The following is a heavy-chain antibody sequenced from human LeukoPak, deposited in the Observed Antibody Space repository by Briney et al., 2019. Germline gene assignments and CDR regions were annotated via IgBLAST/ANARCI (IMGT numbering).Heavy chain of an antibody. Sequence: PSETLSLTCTVSGDSISSDYWSWIRQPPGKGLEWIGYIYYSGSTTYNPSLKSRVTISVDTSKNHFSLKLSSVTAADTAVYYCARVSGYGDHKMDYWGQGTLVTVSS. CDR3: ARVSGYGDHKMDY. CDR1: GDSISSDY. CDR2: IYYSGST. J-gene: IGHJ4*02. D-gene: IGHD4-17*01. V-gene: IGHV4-59*01.